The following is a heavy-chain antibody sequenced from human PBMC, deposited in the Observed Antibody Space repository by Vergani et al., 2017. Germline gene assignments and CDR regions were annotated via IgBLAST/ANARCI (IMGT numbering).Heavy chain of an antibody. D-gene: IGHD4-17*01. CDR1: GGSISSYY. CDR3: ARDKTSDYGDYSYMDV. J-gene: IGHJ6*03. Sequence: QVQLQESGPGLVKPSETLSLTCTVSGGSISSYYWSWIRQPPGKGLEWIGYIYYSGSTNYTPSLKSRVTISVDTSKNQFSLKLSSVTAADTAVYYCARDKTSDYGDYSYMDVWGKGTTVTVSS. CDR2: IYYSGST. V-gene: IGHV4-59*01.